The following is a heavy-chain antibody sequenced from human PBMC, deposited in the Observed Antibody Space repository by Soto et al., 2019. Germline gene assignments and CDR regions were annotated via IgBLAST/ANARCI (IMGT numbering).Heavy chain of an antibody. V-gene: IGHV4-59*01. D-gene: IGHD1-26*01. Sequence: PSETLSLTCTVSGGSISSYYWSWIRQPPGKGLEWIGYIYYSGSTNYNPSLKSRVTISVDTSKNQFSLKLSSVTAADTAVYYCARVRGGSSGAYNWFDPWGQGTLVTVSS. CDR2: IYYSGST. CDR1: GGSISSYY. J-gene: IGHJ5*02. CDR3: ARVRGGSSGAYNWFDP.